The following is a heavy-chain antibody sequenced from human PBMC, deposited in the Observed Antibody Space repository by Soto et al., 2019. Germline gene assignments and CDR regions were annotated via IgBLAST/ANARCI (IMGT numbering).Heavy chain of an antibody. CDR2: ISAYNGNT. D-gene: IGHD3-10*01. CDR1: GYTFTSYG. Sequence: QVQLVQSGAEVKKPGASVKVSCKASGYTFTSYGISWVRQAPGQGLEWMGWISAYNGNTNYAQKLQGRVTMTTDTSTSTAYMELRSLRSDDTAVYYCARDPWFGELSQRYYYYYGMDVWGQGTTVTVSS. CDR3: ARDPWFGELSQRYYYYYGMDV. J-gene: IGHJ6*02. V-gene: IGHV1-18*01.